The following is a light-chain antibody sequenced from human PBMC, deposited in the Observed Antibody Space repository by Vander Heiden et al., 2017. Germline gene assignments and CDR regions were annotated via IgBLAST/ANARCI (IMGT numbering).Light chain of an antibody. Sequence: QSVLTQPPSASGTPGPRVTIPCSGSSSNIGTNTINWYQQLPGTAPKLLIYSNNQRPSGVPDRFSGSRSGTSASLAISGLQSEDEADYYCAAWDDRLSGPVFGGGTKLTVL. CDR1: SSNIGTNT. J-gene: IGLJ3*02. CDR2: SNN. V-gene: IGLV1-44*01. CDR3: AAWDDRLSGPV.